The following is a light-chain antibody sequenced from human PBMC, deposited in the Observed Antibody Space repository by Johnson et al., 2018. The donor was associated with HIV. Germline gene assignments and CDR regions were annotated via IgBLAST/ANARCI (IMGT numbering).Light chain of an antibody. CDR3: GIWDSSLSALGGV. CDR2: EDN. Sequence: QSALTQPPSVSAAPGQTVNISCSGNVSNIESYFVSWYQQLPGAAPTLLIYEDNKRPSGIPDRFSWSKSGATATLGITGLQTGDEADYYCGIWDSSLSALGGVFGTGTKVTVL. J-gene: IGLJ1*01. CDR1: VSNIESYF. V-gene: IGLV1-51*02.